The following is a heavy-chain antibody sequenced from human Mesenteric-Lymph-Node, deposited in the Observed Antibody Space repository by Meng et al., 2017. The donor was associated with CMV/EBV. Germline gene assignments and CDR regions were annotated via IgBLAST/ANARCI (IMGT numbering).Heavy chain of an antibody. CDR2: IYYSGST. CDR1: GASISAYS. V-gene: IGHV4-59*01. Sequence: GSLRLSCSVSGASISAYSWTWLRQSPGKGLEWIGYIYYSGSTNYNPSLKSRVTISVDTSKNQFSLKLSSVTAADTAVYYCARDRVHDFWSGYYKTYWYFDLWGRGTLVTVSS. CDR3: ARDRVHDFWSGYYKTYWYFDL. D-gene: IGHD3-3*01. J-gene: IGHJ2*01.